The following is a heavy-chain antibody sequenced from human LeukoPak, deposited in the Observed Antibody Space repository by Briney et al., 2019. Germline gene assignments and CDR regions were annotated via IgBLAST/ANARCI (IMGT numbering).Heavy chain of an antibody. CDR1: GGSISSGDYY. CDR2: IYYSGST. D-gene: IGHD3-22*01. CDR3: ATRSSGYSPFDY. Sequence: RSETLSLTCTVSGGSISSGDYYWSWIRQPPGKGLEWIGYIYYSGSTYYNPSLKSRATISVDTSKNQFSLKLSSVTAADTAVYYCATRSSGYSPFDYWGQGTLVTVSS. V-gene: IGHV4-30-4*01. J-gene: IGHJ4*02.